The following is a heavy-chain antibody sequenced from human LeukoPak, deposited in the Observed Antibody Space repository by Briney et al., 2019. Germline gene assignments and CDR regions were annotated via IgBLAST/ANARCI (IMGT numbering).Heavy chain of an antibody. D-gene: IGHD6-13*01. Sequence: SETLSLTCTVSGGSISSSSYYWGWIRQPPGKGLEWIGSIYYSGSTYYNPSLKSRVTISVDTSKNQFSLKLSSVTAADTAVYYCARLTAAADDPWGQGTLVTVSS. J-gene: IGHJ5*02. CDR1: GGSISSSSYY. CDR2: IYYSGST. V-gene: IGHV4-39*07. CDR3: ARLTAAADDP.